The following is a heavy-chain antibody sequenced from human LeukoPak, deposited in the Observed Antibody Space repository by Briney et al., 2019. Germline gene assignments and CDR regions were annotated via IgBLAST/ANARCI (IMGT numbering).Heavy chain of an antibody. CDR1: GFTFRNYA. J-gene: IGHJ4*02. CDR3: AKDTQWLVRGFDY. V-gene: IGHV3-23*01. Sequence: PGGSLRLSCAASGFTFRNYAMNWLPHAPGEGRECVSTISGSGGTTYYADSVKGRFTISRDNSKNTLFLQMSSLRAEDTAIYYCAKDTQWLVRGFDYWGQGILVTVSS. CDR2: ISGSGGTT. D-gene: IGHD6-19*01.